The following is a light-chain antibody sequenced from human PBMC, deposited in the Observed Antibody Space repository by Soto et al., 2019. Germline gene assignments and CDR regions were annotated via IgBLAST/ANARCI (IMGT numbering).Light chain of an antibody. V-gene: IGLV1-40*01. CDR3: QSYDSSLSGYV. J-gene: IGLJ1*01. Sequence: QSVLTQPPSASGTPGQRVTISCSGSSSNIGSNYVYWYQQLPGTAPKLLIYGNNNRPSGVPARFSGSKSGTSASLAIAGLQAEDEGDYYCQSYDSSLSGYVFGTGTKLTVL. CDR2: GNN. CDR1: SSNIGSNY.